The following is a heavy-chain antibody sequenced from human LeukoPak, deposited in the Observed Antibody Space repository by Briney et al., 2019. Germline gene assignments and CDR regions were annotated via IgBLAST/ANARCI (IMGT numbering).Heavy chain of an antibody. CDR3: ARENSYGDYIDY. V-gene: IGHV4-61*02. D-gene: IGHD4-17*01. CDR1: GGSISSGSYY. Sequence: SETLSLTCTVSGGSISSGSYYWSWIRQPAGTGLEWIGRIYTSGSTNYNPSLKSRVTISVDTSKNQFPLKLSSVTAADTAVYYCARENSYGDYIDYWGQGTLVTVSS. CDR2: IYTSGST. J-gene: IGHJ4*02.